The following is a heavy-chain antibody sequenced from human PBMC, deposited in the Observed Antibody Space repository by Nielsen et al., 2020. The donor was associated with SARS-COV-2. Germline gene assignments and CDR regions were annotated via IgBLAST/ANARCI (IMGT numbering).Heavy chain of an antibody. J-gene: IGHJ4*02. CDR2: ISPSGGNT. V-gene: IGHV1-46*01. D-gene: IGHD6-19*01. CDR1: GYTFTNYY. CDR3: ARGAYDGVWFSPNYYFDY. Sequence: ASVKVSCKASGYTFTNYYFHWVRQAPGQGLEWVGYISPSGGNTKYAQKFQGRLTITRDTSTNTVYMELSSLSSEDTAVYYCARGAYDGVWFSPNYYFDYWGQGTLVTVSS.